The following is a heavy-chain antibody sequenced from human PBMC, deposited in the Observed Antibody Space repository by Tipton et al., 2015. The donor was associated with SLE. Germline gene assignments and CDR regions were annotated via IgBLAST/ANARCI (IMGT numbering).Heavy chain of an antibody. CDR1: GGSISGHY. J-gene: IGHJ3*02. CDR2: LYYSGST. V-gene: IGHV4-59*11. CDR3: ASKDGYNSPVAFDI. D-gene: IGHD5-24*01. Sequence: TLSLTCTVSGGSISGHYWSWIRQPPGKGLEWIGYLYYSGSTNYNPSLKSRVTISVDTSKNQFSLKLSSVTAADTAVYDCASKDGYNSPVAFDIWGQGTMVTVSS.